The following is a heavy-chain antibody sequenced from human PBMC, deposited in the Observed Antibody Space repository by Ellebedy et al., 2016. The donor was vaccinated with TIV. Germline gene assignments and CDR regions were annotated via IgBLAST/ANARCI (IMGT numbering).Heavy chain of an antibody. CDR3: ARESDSSGYRNFDY. V-gene: IGHV3-74*03. Sequence: PGGSLRLSCEVSGFNLRNYWIHWVRQITGKGLVWLSHIKGDGSRTKYADSVRGRFTISTDEAKNMVYLQMNSLRAEDTAVYYCARESDSSGYRNFDYWGQGTLVTVSS. J-gene: IGHJ4*02. D-gene: IGHD3-22*01. CDR2: IKGDGSRT. CDR1: GFNLRNYW.